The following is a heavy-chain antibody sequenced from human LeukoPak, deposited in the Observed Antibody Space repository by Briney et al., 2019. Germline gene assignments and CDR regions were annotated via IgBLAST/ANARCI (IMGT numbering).Heavy chain of an antibody. V-gene: IGHV1-69*06. CDR2: IIPIFGTA. Sequence: ASVKVSCKASGGTFSSYAISWVRQAPGQGLEWMGGIIPIFGTANYAQKFQGRVTITADKSTSTAYMELSSLRSEDTAVYYCAREKGGGCYSNDAFDIWGQGTMVTVSS. J-gene: IGHJ3*02. CDR3: AREKGGGCYSNDAFDI. CDR1: GGTFSSYA. D-gene: IGHD3-22*01.